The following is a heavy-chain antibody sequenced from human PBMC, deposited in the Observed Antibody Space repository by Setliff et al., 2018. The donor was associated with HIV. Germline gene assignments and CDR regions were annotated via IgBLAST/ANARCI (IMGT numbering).Heavy chain of an antibody. CDR1: GDSVSSRSYY. J-gene: IGHJ5*02. CDR2: IYYSGGT. V-gene: IGHV4-61*01. CDR3: ARENGWLFGWFDP. D-gene: IGHD3-22*01. Sequence: KPSETLSLTCTVSGDSVSSRSYYWSWIRQPPGKALEWIGYIYYSGGTSYSGTTYYNPSVASRITIPGDTSKNQFSLKLTSVTAADTAIYYCARENGWLFGWFDPWGQGTPVTVSS.